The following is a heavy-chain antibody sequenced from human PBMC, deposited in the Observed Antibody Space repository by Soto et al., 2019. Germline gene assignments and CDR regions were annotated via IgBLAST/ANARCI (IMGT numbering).Heavy chain of an antibody. CDR3: ARVGGRGYYYYGMDV. D-gene: IGHD3-10*01. CDR1: GGTFSSYT. V-gene: IGHV1-69*02. CDR2: IIPILGIA. Sequence: QVQLVQSGAEVKKPGSSVKVSCKASGGTFSSYTISWVRQAPGQGLEWMGRIIPILGIANYAQKFQGRVTITADKSTRTAYRELSSLRSEDTAVYYCARVGGRGYYYYGMDVWGQGTTVTVSS. J-gene: IGHJ6*02.